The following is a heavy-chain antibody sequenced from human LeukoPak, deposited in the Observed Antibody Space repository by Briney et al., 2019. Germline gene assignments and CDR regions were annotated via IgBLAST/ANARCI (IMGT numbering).Heavy chain of an antibody. CDR1: GFTFSRYG. CDR3: AKGRTYYYDSSGYYGDY. D-gene: IGHD3-22*01. J-gene: IGHJ4*02. CDR2: ISYDGSNK. V-gene: IGHV3-30*18. Sequence: GGSLRLSCAASGFTFSRYGMHWVRQAPGKGLEWVAVISYDGSNKYYADSVKGRFTISRDNSKNTLYLQMNSLRAEDTAVYYCAKGRTYYYDSSGYYGDYWGQGTLVTVSS.